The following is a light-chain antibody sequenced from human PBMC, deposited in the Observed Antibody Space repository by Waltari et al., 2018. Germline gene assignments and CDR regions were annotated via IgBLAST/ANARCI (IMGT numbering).Light chain of an antibody. Sequence: DIVITQAPDLLGGVLGGRATNHWKSNQSLLYSSNNKNSLAWYQQKPGQPPKLLIYWASSRESGVPDRFSASGSGTDFTLTISSLQAEDVAVYYCQQYYSTPLTFGGGTKVEIK. J-gene: IGKJ4*01. CDR2: WAS. CDR3: QQYYSTPLT. V-gene: IGKV4-1*01. CDR1: QSLLYSSNNKNS.